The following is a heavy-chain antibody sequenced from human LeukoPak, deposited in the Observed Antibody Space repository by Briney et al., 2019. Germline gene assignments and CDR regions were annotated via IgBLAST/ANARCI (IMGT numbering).Heavy chain of an antibody. Sequence: GGSLRLSCAASGFTFSSYGMHWVRQAPGKGLEWVAFIRYDGSNKYYADSVKGRFTISRDNSKNSLYLQMNSLTAEDTAIYYCVRGLPGVSSWYFDVWGCGTQVIVSS. CDR3: VRGLPGVSSWYFDV. CDR1: GFTFSSYG. J-gene: IGHJ2*01. CDR2: IRYDGSNK. D-gene: IGHD3-10*01. V-gene: IGHV3-30*02.